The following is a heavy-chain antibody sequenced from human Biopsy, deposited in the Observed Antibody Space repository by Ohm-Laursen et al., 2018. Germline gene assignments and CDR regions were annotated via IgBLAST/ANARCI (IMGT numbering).Heavy chain of an antibody. V-gene: IGHV1-2*02. CDR2: INCKTGAT. CDR3: ARDPLNGHKHFDY. CDR1: SYTFTDYN. D-gene: IGHD2-8*01. Sequence: ASVKVSCNASSYTFTDYNIHWMRQAPGQGLEWLGYINCKTGATNYTQKFQGTVTMTRDTSISTAYLALGSLRSADTAIYYCARDPLNGHKHFDYWGQGSLVTVSS. J-gene: IGHJ4*02.